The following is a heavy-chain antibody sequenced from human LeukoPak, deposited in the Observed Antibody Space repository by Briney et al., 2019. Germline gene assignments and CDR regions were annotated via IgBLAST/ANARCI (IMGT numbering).Heavy chain of an antibody. D-gene: IGHD6-19*01. V-gene: IGHV1-8*01. CDR3: ARAKYNSGWYGAFDI. J-gene: IGHJ3*02. CDR2: MNPNSGNT. Sequence: ASVKVSCKASGYTFTSYDINWVRRATGQGLEWMGWMNPNSGNTGYAQKFQGRVTMTRNTSISTAYMELSSLRSEDTAVYYCARAKYNSGWYGAFDIWGQGTMVTVSS. CDR1: GYTFTSYD.